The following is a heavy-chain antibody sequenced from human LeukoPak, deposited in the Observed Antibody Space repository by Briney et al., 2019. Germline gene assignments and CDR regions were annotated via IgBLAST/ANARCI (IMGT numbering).Heavy chain of an antibody. CDR2: ISYSGST. CDR1: GASITTYY. D-gene: IGHD6-6*01. V-gene: IGHV4-59*01. Sequence: SETLSLTCTVSGASITTYYWSWIRQPPGEGLEWIGYISYSGSTNYNPSLKSRVAISIDTSKNQLSLKLTSVTAADTALYYCARGGGISSSPLDFDYWGQGTLVTVSS. CDR3: ARGGGISSSPLDFDY. J-gene: IGHJ4*02.